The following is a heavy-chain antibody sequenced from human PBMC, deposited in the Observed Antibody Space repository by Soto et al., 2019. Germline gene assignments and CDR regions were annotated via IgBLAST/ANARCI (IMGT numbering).Heavy chain of an antibody. Sequence: GGSLRLSCAASGFTVSSNYMSWVRQAPGKGLEWVSVIYSGGSTYYADSVKGRFTISRHNSKNTLYLQMNSLRAEDMAVYYCARPSSMAAFDIWGQGTMVTVSS. J-gene: IGHJ3*02. CDR1: GFTVSSNY. D-gene: IGHD2-8*01. CDR3: ARPSSMAAFDI. CDR2: IYSGGST. V-gene: IGHV3-53*04.